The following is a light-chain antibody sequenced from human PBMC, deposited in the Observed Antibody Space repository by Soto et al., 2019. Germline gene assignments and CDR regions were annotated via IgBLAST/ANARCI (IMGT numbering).Light chain of an antibody. CDR1: HYISNY. CDR2: AAS. Sequence: DIQMTQSPSSLSASVVDRVTITWHASHYISNYLNLYQQKPGKAPKLLIYAASNLETGVPSRFSGSGSGKDFTFNISSLPTEDIATYYCQQYDNLLTFGGGTKVDI. CDR3: QQYDNLLT. V-gene: IGKV1-33*01. J-gene: IGKJ4*01.